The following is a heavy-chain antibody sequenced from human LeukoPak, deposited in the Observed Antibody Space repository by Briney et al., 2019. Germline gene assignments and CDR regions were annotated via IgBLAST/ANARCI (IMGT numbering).Heavy chain of an antibody. Sequence: GTSLRLSCAVSGFTFSHYGIHWVRQAPGKGLEWVGVISNDGSYKYYADSVKGRFTISRDNSTSTLYLQMNSLRADDTAVYYCAKDRDSSSCDYWGQGTLVTVSS. CDR2: ISNDGSYK. CDR1: GFTFSHYG. CDR3: AKDRDSSSCDY. D-gene: IGHD3-22*01. J-gene: IGHJ4*02. V-gene: IGHV3-30*18.